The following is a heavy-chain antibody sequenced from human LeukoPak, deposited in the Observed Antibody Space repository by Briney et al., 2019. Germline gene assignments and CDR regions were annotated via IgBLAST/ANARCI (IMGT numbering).Heavy chain of an antibody. Sequence: GESLKISCKGSGYSFTSYWIGWVRQMPGKGLEWMGIIYPGDSGTRYSPSFQGQVTISADKSISTAYLQWSSLKASDTAMYYCARHGRSGLRGECSGGSCQHDAFDIWGQGAMVTVSS. CDR2: IYPGDSGT. CDR3: ARHGRSGLRGECSGGSCQHDAFDI. J-gene: IGHJ3*02. D-gene: IGHD2-15*01. CDR1: GYSFTSYW. V-gene: IGHV5-51*01.